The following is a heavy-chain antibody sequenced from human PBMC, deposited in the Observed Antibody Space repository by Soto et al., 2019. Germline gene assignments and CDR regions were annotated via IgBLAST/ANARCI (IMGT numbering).Heavy chain of an antibody. CDR1: GISFDDYV. V-gene: IGHV3-23*01. D-gene: IGHD1-7*01. CDR2: ITGSSDTT. J-gene: IGHJ4*02. Sequence: GGSLRLSCAASGISFDDYVMSWVRQAPGKGLEWVSGITGSSDTTYYADSVKGRFTISRDNSKNTLFLQMNSLTGDDTAVYYCTGPTPFFNYWGRGTLVTVSS. CDR3: TGPTPFFNY.